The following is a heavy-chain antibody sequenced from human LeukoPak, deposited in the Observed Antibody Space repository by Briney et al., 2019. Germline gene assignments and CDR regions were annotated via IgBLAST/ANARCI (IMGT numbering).Heavy chain of an antibody. CDR3: ARVRGDFYYMDV. CDR2: IIPIFGTT. V-gene: IGHV1-69*05. CDR1: GGTFSSYT. D-gene: IGHD3-3*01. Sequence: ASVKVSCKASGGTFSSYTVSWVRQAPGQGLEWMGGIIPIFGTTTFAQKFQGRVTIITDASTSTVYMELSSLRSEDTAVYYCARVRGDFYYMDVWGKGTTVTVSS. J-gene: IGHJ6*03.